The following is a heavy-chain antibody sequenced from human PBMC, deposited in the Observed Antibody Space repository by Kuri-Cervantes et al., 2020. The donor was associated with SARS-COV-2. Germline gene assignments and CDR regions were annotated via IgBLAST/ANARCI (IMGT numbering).Heavy chain of an antibody. D-gene: IGHD2-15*01. CDR1: GFTFSSYA. V-gene: IGHV3-23*01. J-gene: IGHJ6*02. CDR2: ISGSGGST. Sequence: GESLKISCAASGFTFSSYAMSWVRQAPGKGLEWVSAISGSGGSTYYADSVKGRFTISRDNSKNTLYLQMNSLRAEDTAVYYCARDSVAPHPYYYYGMDVWGQGTTVTVSS. CDR3: ARDSVAPHPYYYYGMDV.